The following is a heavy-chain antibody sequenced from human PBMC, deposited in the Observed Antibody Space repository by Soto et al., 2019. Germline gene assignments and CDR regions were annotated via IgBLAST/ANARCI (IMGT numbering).Heavy chain of an antibody. CDR1: GFTFSSYS. CDR2: ISSSSSYI. V-gene: IGHV3-21*01. Sequence: EVQLVESGGGLVKPGGSLRLSCAASGFTFSSYSMNWVRQAPGKGLEWVSSISSSSSYIYYADSVKGRFTISRDNAKNSLYLQMNSLRAEDTAVYYCARGRIEWFGEFPRREADYWGQGTLVTVSS. J-gene: IGHJ4*02. CDR3: ARGRIEWFGEFPRREADY. D-gene: IGHD3-10*01.